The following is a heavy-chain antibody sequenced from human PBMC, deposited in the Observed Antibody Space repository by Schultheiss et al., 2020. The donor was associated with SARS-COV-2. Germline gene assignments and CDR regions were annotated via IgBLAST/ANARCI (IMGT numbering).Heavy chain of an antibody. CDR3: ARDLRRWLQLIDY. V-gene: IGHV3-30*03. CDR2: ISYDGSNK. J-gene: IGHJ4*02. CDR1: GFTFSSYS. Sequence: GESLKISCAASGFTFSSYSMNWVRQAPGKGLEWVAVISYDGSNKYYADSVKGRFTISRDNAKNSLYLQMNSLRAEDTAVYYCARDLRRWLQLIDYWGQGTLVTVSS. D-gene: IGHD5-24*01.